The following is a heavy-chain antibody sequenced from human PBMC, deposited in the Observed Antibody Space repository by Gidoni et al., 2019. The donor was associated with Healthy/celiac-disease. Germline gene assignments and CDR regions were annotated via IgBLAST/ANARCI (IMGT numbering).Heavy chain of an antibody. V-gene: IGHV3-30-3*01. Sequence: QVKQVESVGGVVQPGRSLRPSCTASGVTFSSYAMHWVREAPGKGLEWVAVTSYEGSNKYYADSVKGRFTISRDNSKNTLYLQMNSLRAEDTAVYYCARGRFLEWLYYFDYWGQGTLVTVSS. CDR1: GVTFSSYA. CDR3: ARGRFLEWLYYFDY. CDR2: TSYEGSNK. J-gene: IGHJ4*02. D-gene: IGHD3-3*01.